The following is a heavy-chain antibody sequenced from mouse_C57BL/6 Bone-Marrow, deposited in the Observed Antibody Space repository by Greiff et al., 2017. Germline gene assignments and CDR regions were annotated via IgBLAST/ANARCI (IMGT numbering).Heavy chain of an antibody. Sequence: QVQLQQPGAELVKPGASVKLSCKASGYTFTSYWMHWVKQRPGQGLEWIGMIHPNSGSTNYNEKFKSKATLTVDKSSSTAYMQLSGLTSEDSAVYYCARYYGSSLWYFDVWGTGTTVTVSS. J-gene: IGHJ1*03. CDR1: GYTFTSYW. CDR2: IHPNSGST. D-gene: IGHD1-1*01. CDR3: ARYYGSSLWYFDV. V-gene: IGHV1-64*01.